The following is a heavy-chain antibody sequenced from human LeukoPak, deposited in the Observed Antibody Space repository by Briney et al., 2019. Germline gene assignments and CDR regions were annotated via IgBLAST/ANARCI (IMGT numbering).Heavy chain of an antibody. D-gene: IGHD2-15*01. CDR1: GFTFSSYW. CDR3: ARLWKGYCSGGSCFSWSGYFDY. Sequence: GGSLRLSCAASGFTFSSYWMSWVRQAPGKGLEWVANINQDGSEKYYVDSVKGRFTISRDNAKNSLYLQMNSLRAEDTAVYYCARLWKGYCSGGSCFSWSGYFDYWGQGTLVTVSS. V-gene: IGHV3-7*01. J-gene: IGHJ4*02. CDR2: INQDGSEK.